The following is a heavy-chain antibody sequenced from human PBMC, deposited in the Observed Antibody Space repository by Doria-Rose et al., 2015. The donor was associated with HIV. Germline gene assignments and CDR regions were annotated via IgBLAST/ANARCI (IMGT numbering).Heavy chain of an antibody. CDR1: GYTFTSSD. J-gene: IGHJ4*02. D-gene: IGHD3-22*01. CDR3: ARRAGRSGSTIHD. V-gene: IGHV1-8*02. Sequence: QVQLVQSEAEVKKPGASVKVSCKASGYTFTSSDINWVRQAPGQGLEWMGWMNPTSGNTGLAQKFQGRVTMTSTTSISTAYMEVNSLRSDATSVYYCARRAGRSGSTIHDWGQGTLVTASS. CDR2: MNPTSGNT.